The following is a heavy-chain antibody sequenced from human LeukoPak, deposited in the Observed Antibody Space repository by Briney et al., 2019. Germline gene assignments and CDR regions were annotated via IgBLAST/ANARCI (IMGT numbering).Heavy chain of an antibody. D-gene: IGHD1-14*01. Sequence: GGSLRLSCAASGFTFSSYAMSWVRQAPGKGPEWVSAISGSGGSTYYADSVQGRFTISRDNSKNTLYLEMNSLSPDDTAAYYCARGVEPLAANTLAYWGQGTLVTVSS. V-gene: IGHV3-23*01. CDR2: ISGSGGST. CDR3: ARGVEPLAANTLAY. CDR1: GFTFSSYA. J-gene: IGHJ4*02.